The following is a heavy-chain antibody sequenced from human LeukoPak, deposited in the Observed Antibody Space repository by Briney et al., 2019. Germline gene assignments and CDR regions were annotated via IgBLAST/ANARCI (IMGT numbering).Heavy chain of an antibody. CDR1: GYTFTSYY. CDR2: ISAYNGNT. CDR3: ARDLVHGYSPCMDV. V-gene: IGHV1-18*04. J-gene: IGHJ6*02. Sequence: GASVKVSCKASGYTFTSYYIHWVRQAPGQGLEWMGWISAYNGNTNYAQKLQGRVTMTTDTSTSTAYMELRSLRSDDTAVYYCARDLVHGYSPCMDVWGQGTTVTVSS. D-gene: IGHD6-13*01.